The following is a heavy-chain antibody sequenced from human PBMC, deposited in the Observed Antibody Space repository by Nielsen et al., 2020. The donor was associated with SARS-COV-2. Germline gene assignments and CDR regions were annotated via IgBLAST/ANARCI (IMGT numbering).Heavy chain of an antibody. Sequence: GGSLRLSCAASGFTFDDYAMHWVRQAPGKGLEWVSGISWNSGSIGYADSVKGRFTISRDNAKNSLYLQMNSLRAEDTALYYCAKFAVSPIDYGDGYDYGMDVWGQGTTVTVSS. CDR1: GFTFDDYA. CDR2: ISWNSGSI. CDR3: AKFAVSPIDYGDGYDYGMDV. J-gene: IGHJ6*02. V-gene: IGHV3-9*01. D-gene: IGHD4-17*01.